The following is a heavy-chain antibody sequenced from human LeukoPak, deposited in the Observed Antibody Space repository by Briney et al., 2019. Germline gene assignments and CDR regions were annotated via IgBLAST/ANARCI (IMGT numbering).Heavy chain of an antibody. CDR2: ISYDGSNK. CDR1: GFTFSSYA. CDR3: ARDDCSGGSCYPINAFDI. V-gene: IGHV3-30*04. J-gene: IGHJ3*02. Sequence: PGRSLRLSCAASGFTFSSYAMHWVRQAPGKGLEWVAVISYDGSNKYYADSVKGQFTISRDNSKNTLYLQMNSLRAEDTAVYYCARDDCSGGSCYPINAFDIWGQGTMVTVSS. D-gene: IGHD2-15*01.